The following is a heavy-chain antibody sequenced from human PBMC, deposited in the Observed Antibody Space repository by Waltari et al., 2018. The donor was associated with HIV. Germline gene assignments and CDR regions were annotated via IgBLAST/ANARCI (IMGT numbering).Heavy chain of an antibody. Sequence: QVQLVQSGAQMKEPGASVKVSCRTSVYSFTDNYIHFLRQAPGQGLEWMGWINPNSAVTKYAQKFQVRVTMTRDTSYSTVYMDLSRLRSDDTAVYYCARWAGTTNGLDSWGQGTLVTVST. CDR1: VYSFTDNY. CDR2: INPNSAVT. V-gene: IGHV1-2*02. J-gene: IGHJ4*02. CDR3: ARWAGTTNGLDS. D-gene: IGHD1-1*01.